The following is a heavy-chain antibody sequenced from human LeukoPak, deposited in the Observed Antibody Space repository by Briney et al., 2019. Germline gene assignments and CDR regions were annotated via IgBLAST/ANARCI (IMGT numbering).Heavy chain of an antibody. V-gene: IGHV3-30*03. CDR1: GFTFSNAW. Sequence: GGSLRLSCAASGFTFSNAWMDWVRQAPGKGLEWVAVISYDGSNKYYADSVKGRFTISRDNSKNTLYLQMNSLRAEDTAVYYCAREIFYDSSQGFDYWGQGTLVTVSS. J-gene: IGHJ4*02. CDR2: ISYDGSNK. CDR3: AREIFYDSSQGFDY. D-gene: IGHD3-22*01.